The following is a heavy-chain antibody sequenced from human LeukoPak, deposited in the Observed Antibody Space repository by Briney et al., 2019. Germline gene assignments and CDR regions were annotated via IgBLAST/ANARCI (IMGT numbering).Heavy chain of an antibody. J-gene: IGHJ4*02. CDR3: AKRVWGEYYHFDY. Sequence: GGSLRLSCAASGFTFNTYGMGWVRQAPGEGLEWVSAIRVGGGSTYYAPSLKGRFTISRDTSKNTLYLKMSCLSAEDTAVYYCAKRVWGEYYHFDYWGQGTLVTVSS. CDR2: IRVGGGST. CDR1: GFTFNTYG. V-gene: IGHV3-23*01. D-gene: IGHD2/OR15-2a*01.